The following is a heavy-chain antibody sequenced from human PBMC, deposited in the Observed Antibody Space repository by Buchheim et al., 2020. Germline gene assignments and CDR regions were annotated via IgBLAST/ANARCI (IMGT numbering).Heavy chain of an antibody. CDR1: GFTFSSYG. Sequence: QVQLVESGGGVVQPGRSLRLSCAASGFTFSSYGMHWVRQAPGKGLEWVAVIWYDGSNKYYADSVKGRFTISRDNSKNTLYLQMNSLRAEDTAVYYCARGFGGWGGMHCSGGSCYNWFDPWGQGTL. CDR3: ARGFGGWGGMHCSGGSCYNWFDP. CDR2: IWYDGSNK. V-gene: IGHV3-33*01. J-gene: IGHJ5*02. D-gene: IGHD2-15*01.